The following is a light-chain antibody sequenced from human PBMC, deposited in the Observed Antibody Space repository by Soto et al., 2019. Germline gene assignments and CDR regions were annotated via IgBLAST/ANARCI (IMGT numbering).Light chain of an antibody. J-gene: IGKJ5*01. CDR1: QSISSW. CDR3: QQYNSYPIT. Sequence: DIQMTQSPSTLSASVGDRVTITCRASQSISSWLAWYQQKPGKAPKLLIYDASSLESGVPSRFSGSGSGTECTLTISSLQPDDFATYYYQQYNSYPITFGQGTRLEIK. V-gene: IGKV1-5*01. CDR2: DAS.